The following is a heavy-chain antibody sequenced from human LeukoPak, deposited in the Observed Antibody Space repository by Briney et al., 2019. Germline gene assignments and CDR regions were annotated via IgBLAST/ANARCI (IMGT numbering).Heavy chain of an antibody. Sequence: ASVTVSCKASGYTFTNYFLHWVRQAPGQGLEWVGVVNPRGGTANSAQNFLGRVTMTRDTSTSTVHMELSSLRSEDTAVYYCARGGPTTSHYYYGMDVWGQGTTVTISS. CDR3: ARGGPTTSHYYYGMDV. J-gene: IGHJ6*02. D-gene: IGHD1-14*01. V-gene: IGHV1-46*01. CDR1: GYTFTNYF. CDR2: VNPRGGTA.